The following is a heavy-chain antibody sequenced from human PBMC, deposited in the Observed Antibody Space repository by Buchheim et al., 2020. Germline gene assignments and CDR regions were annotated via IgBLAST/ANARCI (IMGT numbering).Heavy chain of an antibody. CDR2: IYHSGST. CDR3: ARGGDGDYGEIYGYFDY. Sequence: QLQLQESSSGLVKPSQTLSLTCAVSGGSISSGGYSWSWIRQPPGKGLEWIGYIYHSGSTYYNPSLKSRVTISVDRSKNQFSLKLSSVTAADTAVYYCARGGDGDYGEIYGYFDYWGQGTL. CDR1: GGSISSGGYS. J-gene: IGHJ4*02. D-gene: IGHD4-17*01. V-gene: IGHV4-30-2*01.